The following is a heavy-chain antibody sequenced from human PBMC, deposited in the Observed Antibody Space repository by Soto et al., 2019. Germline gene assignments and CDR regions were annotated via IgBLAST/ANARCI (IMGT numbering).Heavy chain of an antibody. CDR3: ASLKQRGNY. V-gene: IGHV4-34*01. J-gene: IGHJ4*02. CDR1: GGSFSGYY. CDR2: INHSGST. Sequence: QVQLQQWGAGLLKPSETLSLTCAVYGGSFSGYYWSWIRQPPGKGLEWIGEINHSGSTNYNPSLKRRVTISVDTSKYQFSLNLSSVTAADTSVYYCASLKQRGNYWGQGTLVTVSS. D-gene: IGHD6-25*01.